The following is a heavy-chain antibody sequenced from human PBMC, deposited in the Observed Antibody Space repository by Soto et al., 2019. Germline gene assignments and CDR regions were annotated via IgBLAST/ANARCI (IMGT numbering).Heavy chain of an antibody. J-gene: IGHJ1*01. CDR2: ISGSGGST. V-gene: IGHV3-23*01. D-gene: IGHD2-8*01. CDR1: GFTFSSYA. CDR3: AKDSFEVVLMVSSEYFQH. Sequence: LRLSCAASGFTFSSYAMSWVRQAPGKGLEWVSAISGSGGSTYYTDSVKGRFTISRDNSKNTLYLQMNSLRAEDTAVYYCAKDSFEVVLMVSSEYFQHWGQGTLVTVPQ.